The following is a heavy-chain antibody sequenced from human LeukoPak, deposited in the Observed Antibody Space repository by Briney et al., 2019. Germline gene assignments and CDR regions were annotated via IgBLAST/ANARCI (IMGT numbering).Heavy chain of an antibody. D-gene: IGHD2-2*02. CDR1: GGSFSDYY. CDR2: ISHSGST. Sequence: PSETLSLTCAVYGGSFSDYYWSWIRQPPGKGLEWIGEISHSGSTNYNPSLKSRVTLTVDVSKNQFSLRLSSVTAADTAVYYCARGCSSTSCYTFDYWGQGTLVTVSS. J-gene: IGHJ4*02. CDR3: ARGCSSTSCYTFDY. V-gene: IGHV4-34*01.